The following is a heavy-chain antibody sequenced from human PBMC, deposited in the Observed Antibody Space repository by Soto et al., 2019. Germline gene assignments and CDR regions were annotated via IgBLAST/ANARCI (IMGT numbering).Heavy chain of an antibody. CDR1: GGSISSGGHY. Sequence: SETLSLTCTVSGGSISSGGHYWSWIRQHPGKGLEWIGYIYYSGSTYYNPSLKSRVTISVDTSKNQFSLKLSSVTAADTAVYYCARICRDGYNYGGYYWYFDLWGRGTLVTVS. J-gene: IGHJ2*01. CDR2: IYYSGST. CDR3: ARICRDGYNYGGYYWYFDL. V-gene: IGHV4-31*03. D-gene: IGHD5-12*01.